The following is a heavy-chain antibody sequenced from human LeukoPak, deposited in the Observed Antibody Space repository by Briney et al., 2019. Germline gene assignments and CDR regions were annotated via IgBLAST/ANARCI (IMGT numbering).Heavy chain of an antibody. CDR3: TRDGVVAAPPAHYYYMDV. CDR1: GFTFGDYA. Sequence: PGGSLRLSCTASGFTFGDYAMSWVRQAPGKGLEGVGFIRSKGYGGTTEYAASVKGRFTISRDDSKSMAYLQMNSLQTEDTAIYYCTRDGVVAAPPAHYYYMDVWGKGTTVTISS. J-gene: IGHJ6*03. D-gene: IGHD2-15*01. V-gene: IGHV3-49*04. CDR2: IRSKGYGGTT.